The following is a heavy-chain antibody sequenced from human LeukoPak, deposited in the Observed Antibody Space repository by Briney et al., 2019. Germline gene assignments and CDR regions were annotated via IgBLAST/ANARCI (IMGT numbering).Heavy chain of an antibody. V-gene: IGHV4-4*07. J-gene: IGHJ3*02. Sequence: SETLSLTCTVSGGSISSYYWSWIRQPAGKGLEWIGRIYTSGSTNYNPSLKSRVTISVDTSKNQFSLKLSSVTAADTAVYYCARDNSAYYYDSRRLDDAFDIWGQGTMVTVSS. D-gene: IGHD3-22*01. CDR3: ARDNSAYYYDSRRLDDAFDI. CDR2: IYTSGST. CDR1: GGSISSYY.